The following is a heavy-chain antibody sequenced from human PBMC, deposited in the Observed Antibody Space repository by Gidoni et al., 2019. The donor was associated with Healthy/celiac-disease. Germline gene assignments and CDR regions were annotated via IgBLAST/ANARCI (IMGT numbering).Heavy chain of an antibody. CDR1: GFTFSSYS. V-gene: IGHV3-21*03. D-gene: IGHD3-22*01. CDR2: ISSSSSYI. J-gene: IGHJ4*02. Sequence: EVQLVDPGGGLVKPGGSLRLSCAASGFTFSSYSMNWVRQAPGKGLEWVSSISSSSSYIYYADSVKGRFTISRDNAKNSLYLQMNSLRAEDTAVYYCARDSGADYDSSDYWGQGTLVTVSS. CDR3: ARDSGADYDSSDY.